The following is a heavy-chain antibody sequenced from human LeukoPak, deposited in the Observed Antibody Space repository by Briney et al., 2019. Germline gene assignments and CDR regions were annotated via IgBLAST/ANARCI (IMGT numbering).Heavy chain of an antibody. CDR3: ARARRPSSSWYRNGYYYGMDV. CDR1: GGSISSGSYY. J-gene: IGHJ6*02. CDR2: IYTSGST. D-gene: IGHD6-13*01. V-gene: IGHV4-61*02. Sequence: SQTLSLTCAVSGGSISSGSYYWSWIRQPAGKGLEWIGRIYTSGSTNYNPSLKSRVTISVDTSKNQFFLKLSSVTAADTAVYYCARARRPSSSWYRNGYYYGMDVWGQGTTVTVSS.